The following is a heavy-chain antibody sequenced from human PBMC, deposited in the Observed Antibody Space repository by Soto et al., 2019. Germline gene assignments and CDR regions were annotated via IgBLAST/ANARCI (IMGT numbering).Heavy chain of an antibody. D-gene: IGHD6-13*01. CDR2: IYYTGST. Sequence: QLQLQESGPGLVKPSETLSLTCSVSGGSVSSSRYYWDWFRQPPGKGLEWIGNIYYTGSTYYNPSVKSRVSISVDSSKNQFSLKLTAVTAADTAVYYCARRPSAYSSSWLHFDHGGEGALVTVCS. CDR3: ARRPSAYSSSWLHFDH. J-gene: IGHJ4*02. V-gene: IGHV4-39*01. CDR1: GGSVSSSRYY.